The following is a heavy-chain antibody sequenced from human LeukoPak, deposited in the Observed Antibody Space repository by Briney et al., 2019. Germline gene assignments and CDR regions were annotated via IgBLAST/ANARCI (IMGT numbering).Heavy chain of an antibody. J-gene: IGHJ3*02. Sequence: GGSLRLSCAASGVTFSSYGMNWVRQAPGKGLEWVSYISSSGSTIYYADSVKGRFTISRDNAKNSLYLQMNSLRAEDTAVYYCARAIYDYVWGSYRYNAFDIWGQGTMVTVSS. CDR2: ISSSGSTI. CDR1: GVTFSSYG. CDR3: ARAIYDYVWGSYRYNAFDI. D-gene: IGHD3-16*02. V-gene: IGHV3-48*03.